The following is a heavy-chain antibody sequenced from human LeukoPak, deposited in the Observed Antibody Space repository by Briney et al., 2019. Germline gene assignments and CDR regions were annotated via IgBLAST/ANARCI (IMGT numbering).Heavy chain of an antibody. CDR1: GGSFSGYY. Sequence: SETLSLTCAVYGGSFSGYYWSWIRQLPGKGLEWIGEINHSGSTNYNPSLKSRVTISVDTSKNQFSLKLSSVTAADTAVYYCARGSYSSGWYVGGGFDYWGQGTLVTVSS. CDR2: INHSGST. V-gene: IGHV4-34*01. CDR3: ARGSYSSGWYVGGGFDY. D-gene: IGHD6-19*01. J-gene: IGHJ4*02.